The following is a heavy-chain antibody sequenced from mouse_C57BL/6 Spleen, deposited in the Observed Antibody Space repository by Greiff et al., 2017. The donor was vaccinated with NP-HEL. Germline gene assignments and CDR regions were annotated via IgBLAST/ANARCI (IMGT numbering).Heavy chain of an antibody. J-gene: IGHJ2*01. D-gene: IGHD1-1*01. V-gene: IGHV1-61*01. CDR2: IYPSDSET. CDR1: GYTFTSYW. Sequence: VQLQQPGAELVRPGSSVKLSCKASGYTFTSYWMAWVKQRPGQGLEWIGNIYPSDSETHYNQKFKDKATLTVDKSSSTAYMQLSSLTSEDSAVYYCASYYYGSGVDYWGQGTTLTVSS. CDR3: ASYYYGSGVDY.